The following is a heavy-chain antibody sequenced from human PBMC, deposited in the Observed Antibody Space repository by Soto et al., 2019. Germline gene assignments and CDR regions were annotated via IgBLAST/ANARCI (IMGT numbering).Heavy chain of an antibody. D-gene: IGHD3-10*01. V-gene: IGHV1-69*08. J-gene: IGHJ6*02. CDR2: IIPILGIA. CDR1: GGTFSSYT. CDR3: ARENHRDYYGSGSYSYYYSMDV. Sequence: QVQLVQSGAEVKKPGSSVKVSCKASGGTFSSYTISWVRQAPGQGLEWMGRIIPILGIANYAQKFQGRVTITADKSTSTAYMELSSLRSEDTAVYYCARENHRDYYGSGSYSYYYSMDVWGQGTTVTVSS.